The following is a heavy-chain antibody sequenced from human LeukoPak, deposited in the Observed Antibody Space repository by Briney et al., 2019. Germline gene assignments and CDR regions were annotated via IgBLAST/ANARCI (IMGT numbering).Heavy chain of an antibody. CDR3: SYYYGMDV. Sequence: GGSLRLSCAASGFTFSSYAMHWVRQAPDKGLEWVAVISYDGSNKYYADSVKGRFTISRDNSKNTLYLQMNSLRAEDTAVYYCSYYYGMDVWGQGTTVTVSS. J-gene: IGHJ6*02. CDR2: ISYDGSNK. V-gene: IGHV3-30-3*01. CDR1: GFTFSSYA.